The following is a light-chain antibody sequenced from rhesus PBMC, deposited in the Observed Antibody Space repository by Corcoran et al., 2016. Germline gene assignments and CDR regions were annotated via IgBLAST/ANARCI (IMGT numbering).Light chain of an antibody. CDR1: QGISSY. CDR3: LQHNSYPYS. V-gene: IGKV1-28*03. Sequence: DIQMTQSPSSLSASVGDTVTITCRASQGISSYLNWFQQKPGKAPKLLIYAASSLESGVPSRLSGSGSGTDFTLTISSLQPEDFAVYYCLQHNSYPYSFGQGTKVEIK. CDR2: AAS. J-gene: IGKJ2*01.